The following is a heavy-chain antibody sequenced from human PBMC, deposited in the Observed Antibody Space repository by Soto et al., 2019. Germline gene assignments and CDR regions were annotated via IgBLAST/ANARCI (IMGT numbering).Heavy chain of an antibody. CDR2: ISGSGGST. V-gene: IGHV3-23*01. J-gene: IGHJ2*01. CDR3: AKDNWEAAAAGTGYWYFDL. D-gene: IGHD6-13*01. CDR1: GGSISSSN. Sequence: VQLQESGPGLVKPSGTLSLTCAVSGGSISSSNWWSWVRQPPGKGLEWVSAISGSGGSTYYADSVKGRFTISRDNSKNTLYLQMNSLRAEDTAVYYCAKDNWEAAAAGTGYWYFDLWGRGTLVTVSS.